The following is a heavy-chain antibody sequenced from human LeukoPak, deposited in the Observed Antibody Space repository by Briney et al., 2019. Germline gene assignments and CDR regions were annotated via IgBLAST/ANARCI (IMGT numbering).Heavy chain of an antibody. Sequence: SETLSLTCTVSGDSISSWYWSWIRQSPGKGLEWIGYIHHSGSTNYSPSLKSRVTISVDTSKSRFSLRLTSLTAADTAVYFCAGGGWSFDAFDFWGPGIMVTVSS. D-gene: IGHD6-19*01. V-gene: IGHV4-59*08. J-gene: IGHJ3*01. CDR3: AGGGWSFDAFDF. CDR1: GDSISSWY. CDR2: IHHSGST.